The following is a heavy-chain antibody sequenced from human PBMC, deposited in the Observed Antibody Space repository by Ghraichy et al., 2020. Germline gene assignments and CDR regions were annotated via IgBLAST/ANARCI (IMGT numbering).Heavy chain of an antibody. J-gene: IGHJ4*02. CDR2: INHSGST. Sequence: SQTLSLTCAVYGGSFSGYYWSWIRQPPGKGREWIGEINHSGSTNYNPSLKIRVTISVDTSKNPFSLKLSSVTAADTAVYYCARVSSGAEDYWGQGTLVTVSS. CDR1: GGSFSGYY. V-gene: IGHV4-34*01. CDR3: ARVSSGAEDY. D-gene: IGHD2-15*01.